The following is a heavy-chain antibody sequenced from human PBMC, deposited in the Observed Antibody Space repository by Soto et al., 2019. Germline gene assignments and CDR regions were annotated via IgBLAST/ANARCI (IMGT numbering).Heavy chain of an antibody. Sequence: SETLSLTCTVSGGSISSYYWSWIRQPAGKGLEWIGRIYTSGSTNYNPSLKSRVTMSVDTSKNQFSLKLSSVTAADTAVYYCAREQYSSGWPGFYYCYYGMDVWGQGTTVTVSS. CDR1: GGSISSYY. CDR3: AREQYSSGWPGFYYCYYGMDV. CDR2: IYTSGST. J-gene: IGHJ6*02. D-gene: IGHD6-19*01. V-gene: IGHV4-4*07.